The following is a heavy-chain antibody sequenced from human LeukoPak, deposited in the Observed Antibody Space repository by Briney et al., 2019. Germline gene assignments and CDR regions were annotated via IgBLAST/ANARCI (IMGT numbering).Heavy chain of an antibody. J-gene: IGHJ4*02. CDR1: GYSFTSYW. CDR3: ARLHASGAAAGNGYFDY. Sequence: TGESLKISCKGSGYSFTSYWIGWVRQMPGKGLEWMGIIYPGDSDTRYSPSFQGQVTISADKSISTAYLQWSSLKASDTAMHYCARLHASGAAAGNGYFDYWGQGTLVTVSS. CDR2: IYPGDSDT. D-gene: IGHD6-13*01. V-gene: IGHV5-51*01.